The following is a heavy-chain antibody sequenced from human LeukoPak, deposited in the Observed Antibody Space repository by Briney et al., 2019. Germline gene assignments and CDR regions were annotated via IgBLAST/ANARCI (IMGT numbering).Heavy chain of an antibody. V-gene: IGHV1-69*04. CDR3: ARLEMATISDAFDI. D-gene: IGHD5-24*01. CDR2: IIPTLGIA. Sequence: ASVTVSCKASGGTFSSYAISWVRQAPGQGLEWMGRIIPTLGIANYAQKFQGRVTITADKSTSTAYMERSSLRSEDTAMYYCARLEMATISDAFDIWGQGTMVTVSS. J-gene: IGHJ3*02. CDR1: GGTFSSYA.